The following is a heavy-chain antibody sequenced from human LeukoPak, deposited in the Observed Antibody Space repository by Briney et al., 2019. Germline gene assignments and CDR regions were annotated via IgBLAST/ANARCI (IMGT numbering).Heavy chain of an antibody. V-gene: IGHV4-34*01. CDR1: GGSFSGYY. CDR2: INHSGST. D-gene: IGHD3-16*02. J-gene: IGHJ5*02. CDR3: ARGVARYYDYVWGSYRKNWFDP. Sequence: SETLSLTCAVYGGSFSGYYWSWIRQTPGKGLEWIGEINHSGSTNYNPSLKSRVTISVDTSKNQFSLKLSSVTAADTAVHYCARGVARYYDYVWGSYRKNWFDPWDQGTLVTVSS.